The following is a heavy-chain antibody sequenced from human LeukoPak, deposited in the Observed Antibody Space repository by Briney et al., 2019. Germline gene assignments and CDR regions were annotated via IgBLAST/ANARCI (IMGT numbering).Heavy chain of an antibody. D-gene: IGHD3-10*01. J-gene: IGHJ4*02. V-gene: IGHV4-59*01. Sequence: SETLSLTCAVYGGSFSGYYWSWIRQPPGKGLEWIGYIYYSGSTNYNPSLKSRVTISVDTSKNQFSLKLSSVTAADTAVYYCAREKYGSGSYYFDYWGQGTLVTVSS. CDR3: AREKYGSGSYYFDY. CDR2: IYYSGST. CDR1: GGSFSGYY.